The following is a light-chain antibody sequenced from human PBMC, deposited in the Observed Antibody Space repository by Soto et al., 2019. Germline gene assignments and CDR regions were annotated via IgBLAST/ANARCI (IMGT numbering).Light chain of an antibody. CDR2: DVS. V-gene: IGLV2-14*03. J-gene: IGLJ2*01. Sequence: QSVLTQPASVSGSPGQSITISCTGTSSDVGGYNYVSWYQQHPGKAPKLIIYDVSNRPSGVSNRFSGSKSGNTASLTISGLRAEDEADYYCSSYTSSSTLVFGGGTKLTDL. CDR1: SSDVGGYNY. CDR3: SSYTSSSTLV.